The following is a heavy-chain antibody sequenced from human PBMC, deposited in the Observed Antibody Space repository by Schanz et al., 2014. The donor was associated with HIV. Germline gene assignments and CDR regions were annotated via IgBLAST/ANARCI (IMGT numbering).Heavy chain of an antibody. CDR1: GFTFSTYG. J-gene: IGHJ6*02. V-gene: IGHV3-30*18. Sequence: QVQLVESGGGLVKPGGSLRLSCAASGFTFSTYGIHWVRQAPGKGLEWLAVISYDGRNKKFADSVKGRFTISRDNSKNTLYLQMKSLRPEDTAVYYCAKDRNHYDSRYRGKGNYYYYYGMDVWGQGTTVTVSS. CDR2: ISYDGRNK. CDR3: AKDRNHYDSRYRGKGNYYYYYGMDV. D-gene: IGHD3-22*01.